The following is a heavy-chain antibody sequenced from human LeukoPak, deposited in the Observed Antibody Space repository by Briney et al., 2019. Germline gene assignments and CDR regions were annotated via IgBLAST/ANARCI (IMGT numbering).Heavy chain of an antibody. CDR3: ARGRYFYADLDY. Sequence: SETLSLTCAVYGGSFSGYYWSWIRQPPGKGLERIGEINHSGSTNYNPSLKSRVTISVDTSKNQFSLKLSSVTAADTAVYYCARGRYFYADLDYWGQGTLVTVSS. J-gene: IGHJ4*02. D-gene: IGHD3-9*01. CDR2: INHSGST. V-gene: IGHV4-34*01. CDR1: GGSFSGYY.